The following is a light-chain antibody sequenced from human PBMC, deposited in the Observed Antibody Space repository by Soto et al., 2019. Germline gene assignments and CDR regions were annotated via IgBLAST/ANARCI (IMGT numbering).Light chain of an antibody. CDR2: GAS. CDR3: QQYNNWPWT. CDR1: QNVDNY. J-gene: IGKJ1*01. Sequence: EVVLTQSPATLSLSPGGSATLSCRASQNVDNYLAWYQQKPGQAPRLLIYGASTRATGIPARFSGSGSGTEFTLTISSLQSEDFAVYYCQQYNNWPWTFGQGTKVDI. V-gene: IGKV3-15*01.